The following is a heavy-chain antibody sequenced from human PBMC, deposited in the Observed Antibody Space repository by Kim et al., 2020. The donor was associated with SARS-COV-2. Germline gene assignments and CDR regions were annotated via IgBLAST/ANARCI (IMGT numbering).Heavy chain of an antibody. V-gene: IGHV4-39*01. J-gene: IGHJ2*01. CDR1: GCSISSSSYY. Sequence: SETLSLTCTVSGCSISSSSYYWGWIRQSPGEGLEWIGTAYYSGTYYYHPPLKSRVTSSVDTTKNQSFLKLGSMAAAATAVYYSAKHQWDRSGWY. CDR2: AYYSGTY. D-gene: IGHD3-22*01. CDR3: AKHQWDRSGWY.